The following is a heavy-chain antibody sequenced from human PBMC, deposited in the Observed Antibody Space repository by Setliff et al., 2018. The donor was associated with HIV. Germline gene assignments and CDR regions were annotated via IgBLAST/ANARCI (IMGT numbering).Heavy chain of an antibody. CDR1: GFTFSNYG. V-gene: IGHV3-30*19. CDR2: ISHDGSYK. CDR3: ARDRKFGSSGHYYYYMDV. J-gene: IGHJ6*03. Sequence: PGESLKISCAASGFTFSNYGMHWVRQAPGKGLEWVAVISHDGSYKYYADSVQGRFTISRDNSKNTLSLQMNSLRAGDTAVYYCARDRKFGSSGHYYYYMDVWGKGTTVTVS. D-gene: IGHD6-6*01.